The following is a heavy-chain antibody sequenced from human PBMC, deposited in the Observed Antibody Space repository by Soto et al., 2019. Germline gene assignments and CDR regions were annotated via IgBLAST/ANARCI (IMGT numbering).Heavy chain of an antibody. Sequence: GGALKISCKGSVYSFTGYWISWGRQMPGKGLEWMGRIDPSDSYTNYSPSFQGHVTISADNSISTAYLQWSTLKASHTAMYYCARHYRTRYSSRWYLFSRYGMDVWGQGTTVPVPS. CDR1: VYSFTGYW. V-gene: IGHV5-10-1*01. J-gene: IGHJ6*02. CDR2: IDPSDSYT. D-gene: IGHD6-13*01. CDR3: ARHYRTRYSSRWYLFSRYGMDV.